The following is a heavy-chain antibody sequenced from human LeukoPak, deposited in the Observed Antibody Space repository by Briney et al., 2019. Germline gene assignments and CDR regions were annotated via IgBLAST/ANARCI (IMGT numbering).Heavy chain of an antibody. V-gene: IGHV5-51*01. D-gene: IGHD6-19*01. J-gene: IGHJ4*02. CDR2: IYPDDSDT. Sequence: GESLKISCKGSGYNFATYWTAWVRQMPGKGLEWMGVIYPDDSDTTYNPSFQGQVTISADRSIRTAYLQWSSLKASDTAMYYCARQVIHSSGSRALDCWGQGTLVTVSS. CDR3: ARQVIHSSGSRALDC. CDR1: GYNFATYW.